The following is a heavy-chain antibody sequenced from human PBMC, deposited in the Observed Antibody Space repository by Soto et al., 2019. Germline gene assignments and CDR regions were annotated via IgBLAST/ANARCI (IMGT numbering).Heavy chain of an antibody. CDR3: AVLGTYYSDTGANYFDF. CDR1: GYTFNSYV. Sequence: GASVKVSCKASGYTFNSYVIQWVRQAPGQRLERMGWINAGNGNTKFSQKFQGRVTITRDTSASTAYMELRGLRSEDTAVYYCAVLGTYYSDTGANYFDFWGQGTLVTVSS. D-gene: IGHD3-22*01. CDR2: INAGNGNT. J-gene: IGHJ4*02. V-gene: IGHV1-3*01.